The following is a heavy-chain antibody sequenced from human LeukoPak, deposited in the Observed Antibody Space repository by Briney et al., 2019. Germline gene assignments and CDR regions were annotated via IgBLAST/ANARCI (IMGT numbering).Heavy chain of an antibody. CDR3: TRGRRNSLDY. Sequence: PGESLRLSCTASGFTFGDYAMSWVRQAPGKGLEWVGFIRSKAYGGTTEYAASVKGRFTISRDDSKSIAYLQMNSLKTEDTAVYYCTRGRRNSLDYWGQGTLVTVSS. D-gene: IGHD1-14*01. J-gene: IGHJ4*02. V-gene: IGHV3-49*04. CDR1: GFTFGDYA. CDR2: IRSKAYGGTT.